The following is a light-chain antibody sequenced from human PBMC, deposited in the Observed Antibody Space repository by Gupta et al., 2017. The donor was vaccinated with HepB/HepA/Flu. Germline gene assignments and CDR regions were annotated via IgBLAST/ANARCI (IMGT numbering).Light chain of an antibody. Sequence: EIVLTQSPGTLSLSPGERATLSCRASQSVSSIYLAWYQQKPGQAPRLLIYGASSRATGIPDRFSDSGSGTDFTLTISRREPEDFAVYYCQQYGSSPPTTFGQGTRLEIK. CDR1: QSVSSIY. J-gene: IGKJ5*01. V-gene: IGKV3-20*01. CDR2: GAS. CDR3: QQYGSSPPTT.